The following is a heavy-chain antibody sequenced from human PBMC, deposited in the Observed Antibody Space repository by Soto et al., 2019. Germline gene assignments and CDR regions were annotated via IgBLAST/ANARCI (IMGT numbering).Heavy chain of an antibody. CDR3: AKVGPRGLYYFDY. CDR1: GFTFSNYA. J-gene: IGHJ4*02. CDR2: ISGSGGSP. Sequence: HPGGSLRLSCAASGFTFSNYAMNWVRQAPGKGLEWVSTISGSGGSPYYADSVKGRFTISRDNSKNTLYLQMNSLRAGDSAIYYCAKVGPRGLYYFDYWGQGTLVTVSS. D-gene: IGHD5-12*01. V-gene: IGHV3-23*01.